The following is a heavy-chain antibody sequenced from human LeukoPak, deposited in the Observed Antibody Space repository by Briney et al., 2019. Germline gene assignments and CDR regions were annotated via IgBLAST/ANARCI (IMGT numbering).Heavy chain of an antibody. Sequence: RGSLRLSCAASGFTFSSYAMSWVRQAPGKGLEWVSAISGSGGSTYYADSVKGRFTISRDNSKNTLYLQMNSLRAEDTAVYYCAKDGYQLLTPHVGIEPFDYWGQGTLVTVSS. CDR3: AKDGYQLLTPHVGIEPFDY. V-gene: IGHV3-23*01. J-gene: IGHJ4*02. D-gene: IGHD2-2*01. CDR1: GFTFSSYA. CDR2: ISGSGGST.